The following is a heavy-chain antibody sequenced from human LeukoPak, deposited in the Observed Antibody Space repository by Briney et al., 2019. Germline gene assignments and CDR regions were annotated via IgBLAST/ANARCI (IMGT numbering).Heavy chain of an antibody. D-gene: IGHD2-21*02. CDR3: AKYGPDHLANCGGDCGKNYYYGMHV. CDR1: GLTFSSYG. J-gene: IGHJ6*02. V-gene: IGHV3-30*18. CDR2: ISYDGNNK. Sequence: GGSLRLSCAASGLTFSSYGMNWVRQAPGKGLEWVAIISYDGNNKYYADSVEGRFTISRDNSRNTLYLQMNSLRAEDTAVYYCAKYGPDHLANCGGDCGKNYYYGMHVWGQGTTVTVSS.